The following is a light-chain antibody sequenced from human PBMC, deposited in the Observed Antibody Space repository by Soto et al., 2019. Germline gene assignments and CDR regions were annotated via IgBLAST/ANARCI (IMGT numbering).Light chain of an antibody. CDR2: AAS. J-gene: IGKJ1*01. CDR1: QSISSY. Sequence: DLPMTQSPSSLSASVGDRVTITCRASQSISSYLNWYQQKPGKAPKLLIYAASSLQSGVPSRFSGSGSGTDFTLTISSLQPEDFATYYCQQSYSTPPRWTFGQGTKVEIK. CDR3: QQSYSTPPRWT. V-gene: IGKV1-39*01.